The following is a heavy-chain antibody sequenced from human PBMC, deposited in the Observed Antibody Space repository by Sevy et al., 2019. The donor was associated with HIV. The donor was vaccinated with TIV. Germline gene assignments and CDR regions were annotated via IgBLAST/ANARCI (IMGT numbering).Heavy chain of an antibody. CDR3: STGDMVRGVNYYYYGMDV. CDR1: GFTFSSYG. D-gene: IGHD3-10*01. CDR2: IWYDGSNK. V-gene: IGHV3-33*01. Sequence: GGFLRLSCAASGFTFSSYGMHWVRQAPGKGLEWVAVIWYDGSNKYYADSVKGRFTISRDNSKNTLYLQMNSLRAEDTAVYYCSTGDMVRGVNYYYYGMDVWGQGTTVTVSS. J-gene: IGHJ6*02.